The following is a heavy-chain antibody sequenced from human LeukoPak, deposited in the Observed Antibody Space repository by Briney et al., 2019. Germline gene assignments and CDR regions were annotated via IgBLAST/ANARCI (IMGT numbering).Heavy chain of an antibody. D-gene: IGHD1-26*01. J-gene: IGHJ3*02. Sequence: GGSLRLSCAASGFTFSSYAMSWVRQAPGKGLEWVAAIRGSGDSAYYADSVTRRFTISIANSKNTLYLQMNILRAEDTAVYYCARAKKDWELLGCAFDIWGQGTMVTVSS. V-gene: IGHV3-23*01. CDR1: GFTFSSYA. CDR3: ARAKKDWELLGCAFDI. CDR2: IRGSGDSA.